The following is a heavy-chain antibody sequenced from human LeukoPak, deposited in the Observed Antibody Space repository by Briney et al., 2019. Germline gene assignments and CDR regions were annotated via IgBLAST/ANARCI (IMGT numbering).Heavy chain of an antibody. V-gene: IGHV4-4*02. CDR3: ARENKALGYFDY. Sequence: GSLRLSCAASGFTFSNAWMSWVRQAPGKGLEWIGSIYYSGSTYYNPSLKSRVTISVDTSKNQFSLKLSSVTAADTAVYYCARENKALGYFDYWGQGTLVTVSS. J-gene: IGHJ4*02. D-gene: IGHD1/OR15-1a*01. CDR1: GFTFSNAW. CDR2: IYYSGST.